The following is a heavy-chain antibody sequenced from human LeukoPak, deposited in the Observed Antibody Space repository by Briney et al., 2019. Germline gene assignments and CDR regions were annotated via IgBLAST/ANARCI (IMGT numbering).Heavy chain of an antibody. J-gene: IGHJ4*02. CDR2: INWNGGST. Sequence: GGSLRLSCVASGFTFSNYAMSWVRQAPGKGLEWVSGINWNGGSTGYADSVKGRFTISRDNAKNSLYLQMNSLRAEDTALYYCARFVVVTATKYYFDYWGQGTLVTVSS. CDR1: GFTFSNYA. V-gene: IGHV3-20*04. CDR3: ARFVVVTATKYYFDY. D-gene: IGHD2-21*02.